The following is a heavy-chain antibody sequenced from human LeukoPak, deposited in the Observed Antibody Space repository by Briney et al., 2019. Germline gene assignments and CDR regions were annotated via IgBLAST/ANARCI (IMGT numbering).Heavy chain of an antibody. J-gene: IGHJ4*02. D-gene: IGHD5-18*01. CDR2: INHSGST. Sequence: SETLSLTCAVYGGSFSGYYWSWIRQPPGKGLEWIGEINHSGSTNYNPSLKSRVTISVDTFKNQFSLKLSSVTAADTAVYYCARGYSYGPRVWGQGTLVTVSS. V-gene: IGHV4-34*01. CDR3: ARGYSYGPRV. CDR1: GGSFSGYY.